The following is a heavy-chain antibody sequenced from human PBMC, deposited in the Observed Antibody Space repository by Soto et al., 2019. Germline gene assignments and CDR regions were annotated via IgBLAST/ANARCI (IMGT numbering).Heavy chain of an antibody. CDR1: GGSISSSNW. D-gene: IGHD3-10*01. CDR3: ARGGPGGLDYYGSGSYDY. V-gene: IGHV4-4*02. CDR2: IYHSGST. J-gene: IGHJ4*02. Sequence: QVQLQESGPGLVKPSGTLSLTCAVSGGSISSSNWWSWVRQPPGKGLEWFGEIYHSGSTNYNTSLKCRVTIAVDKSKNQFSLKLSSVTAADTAVYYCARGGPGGLDYYGSGSYDYWGQGTLVTVSS.